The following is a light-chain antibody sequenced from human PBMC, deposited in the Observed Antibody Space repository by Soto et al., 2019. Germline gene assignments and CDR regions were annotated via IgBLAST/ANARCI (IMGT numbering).Light chain of an antibody. V-gene: IGKV3-20*01. CDR3: QQSGSSRFP. CDR1: QSISSSY. Sequence: EIVLTQSPGTLSLSPGERATLSCRASQSISSSYLAWYQQKPGQAPRLLVYGASSRATGIRDRFSGSGSGTDFTLNNSRMEPEDFEVYYCQQSGSSRFPFGPGTKVDSK. CDR2: GAS. J-gene: IGKJ3*01.